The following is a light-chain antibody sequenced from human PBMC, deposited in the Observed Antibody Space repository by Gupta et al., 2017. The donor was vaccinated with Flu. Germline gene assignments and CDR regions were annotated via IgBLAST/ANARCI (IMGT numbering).Light chain of an antibody. CDR1: NSNIGSNS. CDR2: SDD. CDR3: AAWDDSLDGLL. V-gene: IGLV1-44*01. Sequence: QSVLTQPPSASGTPGQRVAISCSGSNSNIGSNSVNWYQQFPGRAPKLLIHSDDQRPSGVPDRFAGSKSASSASLAISGLQSEDEADDDCAAWDDSLDGLLFGGGTKLTVL. J-gene: IGLJ3*02.